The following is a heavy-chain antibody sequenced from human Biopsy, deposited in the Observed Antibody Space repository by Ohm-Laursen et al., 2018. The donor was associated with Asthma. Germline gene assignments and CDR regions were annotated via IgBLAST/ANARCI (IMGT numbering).Heavy chain of an antibody. Sequence: GSSVKVSCKVHGDILSSFGIKWVRKAPGQGLEWMGGVIPIYGTTHTAQKFQGRVTFTADGSTSSAYMELSSLTSEDSAVYYCAREVSTVDYGYYYFAMDVWGQGTTVTVSS. V-gene: IGHV1-69*01. CDR2: VIPIYGTT. D-gene: IGHD4-17*01. CDR1: GDILSSFG. CDR3: AREVSTVDYGYYYFAMDV. J-gene: IGHJ6*02.